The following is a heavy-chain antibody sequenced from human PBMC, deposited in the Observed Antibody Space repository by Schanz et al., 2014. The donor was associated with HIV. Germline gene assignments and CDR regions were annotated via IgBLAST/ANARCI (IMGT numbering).Heavy chain of an antibody. Sequence: QVQLVESGGGVVQPGRSLRLSCAASGFTFSNYAMHWVRQAPGKGLEWVAVIWYDGSNKYYADSVKGRFTISRDNSKNTLYVQMNRLRVEDTAVYSCARDLTGYFTMDAWGQGTTVTVYS. CDR1: GFTFSNYA. CDR3: ARDLTGYFTMDA. D-gene: IGHD5-18*01. CDR2: IWYDGSNK. V-gene: IGHV3-30*04. J-gene: IGHJ6*02.